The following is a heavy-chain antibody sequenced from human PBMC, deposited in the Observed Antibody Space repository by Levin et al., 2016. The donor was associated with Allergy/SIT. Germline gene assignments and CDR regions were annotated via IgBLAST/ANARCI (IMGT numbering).Heavy chain of an antibody. CDR3: ARAAAYCSDGRCYGRGHDGLDI. CDR1: GGSISSYY. CDR2: IFYSGST. J-gene: IGHJ3*02. Sequence: SETLSLTCTVSGGSISSYYWNWIRQSPGKGLEWIGSIFYSGSTKYNPSLKSRITISLDTSKSQFSLRLRSVTAADTAMYYCARAAAYCSDGRCYGRGHDGLDIWGQGTMVTVSS. D-gene: IGHD2-15*01. V-gene: IGHV4-59*01.